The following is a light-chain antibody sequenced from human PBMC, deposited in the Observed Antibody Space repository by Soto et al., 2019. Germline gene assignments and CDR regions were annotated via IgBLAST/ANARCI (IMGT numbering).Light chain of an antibody. J-gene: IGKJ3*01. CDR2: AAS. CDR1: QGSRNY. Sequence: DIQMTQSQTSLSASVGDRVTITCRASQGSRNYVAWYQHIPGKAPKLMIYAASTLQSGVPSRFSGSGSGTDFTLTINGLQPEDGATYSCQKYSSVPVFGPGTKVEIK. V-gene: IGKV1-27*01. CDR3: QKYSSVPV.